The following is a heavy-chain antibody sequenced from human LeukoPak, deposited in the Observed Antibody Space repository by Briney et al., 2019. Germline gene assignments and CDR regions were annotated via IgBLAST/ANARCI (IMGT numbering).Heavy chain of an antibody. CDR1: GFTVNSNY. V-gene: IGHV3-53*01. Sequence: QAGGSLRLSCAASGFTVNSNYMTWVRQAPGKGLEWVSVIYTAGNTYYADSVKGRFTISRDNSKNTLYLQMNSLRAEDTAVYYCARDLSRSYSVDYWGQGTLVTVSS. CDR2: IYTAGNT. D-gene: IGHD1-26*01. CDR3: ARDLSRSYSVDY. J-gene: IGHJ4*02.